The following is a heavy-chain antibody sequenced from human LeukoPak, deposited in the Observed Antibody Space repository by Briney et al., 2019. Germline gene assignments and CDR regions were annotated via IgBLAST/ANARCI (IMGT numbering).Heavy chain of an antibody. D-gene: IGHD4-11*01. CDR1: GFTFSNAW. V-gene: IGHV3-23*01. CDR2: ISDSGTDT. CDR3: AKPPTVTTKVPDY. J-gene: IGHJ4*02. Sequence: GGSLRLSCAASGFTFSNAWMNWVRQAPGKGLEWVSSISDSGTDTYYADSVKGRFTISRDNSKNTLYLQVSSLRAEDTAVYYCAKPPTVTTKVPDYWGQGTLVTVPS.